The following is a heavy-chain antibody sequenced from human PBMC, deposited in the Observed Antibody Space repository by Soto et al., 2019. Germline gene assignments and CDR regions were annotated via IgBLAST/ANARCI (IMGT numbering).Heavy chain of an antibody. Sequence: SGPTLVNPTQTLTLTCTFSGFSLSTSGMRVSWIRQPPGKALEWLARIDWDDDKFYSTSLKTRLTISKDTSKNQVVLTMTNMDPVDTATYYCALTRRDGYSFDYWGQGTLVTVS. CDR1: GFSLSTSGMR. CDR3: ALTRRDGYSFDY. J-gene: IGHJ4*02. V-gene: IGHV2-70*04. CDR2: IDWDDDK. D-gene: IGHD4-4*01.